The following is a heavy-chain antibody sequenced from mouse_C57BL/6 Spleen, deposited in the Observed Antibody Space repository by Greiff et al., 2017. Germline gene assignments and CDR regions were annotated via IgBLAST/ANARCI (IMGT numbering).Heavy chain of an antibody. CDR3: ARDRGDDYAMDY. D-gene: IGHD3-2*01. CDR2: IYPRSGNT. Sequence: QVHVKQSGAELARPGASVKLSCKASGYTFTSYGISWVKQRTGHGLEWIGEIYPRSGNTYYNEKFKGKATLTADQSSSTAYMELRSLTSEDSAVYFCARDRGDDYAMDYWGQGTSVTVSS. CDR1: GYTFTSYG. J-gene: IGHJ4*01. V-gene: IGHV1-81*01.